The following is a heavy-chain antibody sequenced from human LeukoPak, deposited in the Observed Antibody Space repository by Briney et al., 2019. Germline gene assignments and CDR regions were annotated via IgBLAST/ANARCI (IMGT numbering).Heavy chain of an antibody. D-gene: IGHD3-10*01. Sequence: SETLSLTCAVYGGSFSGYYWSWIRQPPGKGLEWIGHIYHSGSTNYNPSLKSRVTISVDTSKNQFSLMLSSVTAADTAMYYCARVRTYYYGSVPGYYFDYWGQGTLVTVSS. V-gene: IGHV4-59*01. CDR2: IYHSGST. CDR1: GGSFSGYY. CDR3: ARVRTYYYGSVPGYYFDY. J-gene: IGHJ4*02.